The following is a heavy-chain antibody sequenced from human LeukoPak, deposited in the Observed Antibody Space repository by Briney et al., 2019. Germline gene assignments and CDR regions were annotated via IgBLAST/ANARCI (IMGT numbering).Heavy chain of an antibody. CDR2: INHSGST. D-gene: IGHD1-26*01. J-gene: IGHJ4*02. V-gene: IGHV4-34*01. CDR1: GGSFSGYY. Sequence: PSETLSLTCAVYGGSFSGYYWNWVRQPPGKGLEWIGEINHSGSTNYNPSLKSRVTISVDTSKNQFSLKLSSVTAADTAVYYCARGRRVGATEGDLDYRSQGTLVTVSS. CDR3: ARGRRVGATEGDLDY.